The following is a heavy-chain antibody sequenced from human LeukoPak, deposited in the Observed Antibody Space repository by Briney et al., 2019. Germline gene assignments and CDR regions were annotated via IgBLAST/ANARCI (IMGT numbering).Heavy chain of an antibody. CDR3: ARGPITTRSHFDY. CDR2: IIPIFATA. J-gene: IGHJ4*02. CDR1: GGTFSSYA. Sequence: SVKVSCKASGGTFSSYAISWVRQAPGQGIEWMGGIIPIFATANYAQKFQGRVTITADESTSTAYMELSSLRSEDTAVYYCARGPITTRSHFDYWGQGTLVTVSS. V-gene: IGHV1-69*13. D-gene: IGHD3-22*01.